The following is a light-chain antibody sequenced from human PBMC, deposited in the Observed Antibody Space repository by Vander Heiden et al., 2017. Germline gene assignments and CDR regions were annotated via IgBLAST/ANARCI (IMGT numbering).Light chain of an antibody. Sequence: DIQMTQSPSSLSASVGDRVTITCRASQGIRNDLDWYQQKPGKAPKRLIYVASSLQSGVPSRFSGSGSGTEFTLTISSLQPEDFATYYCRQRNCYPLTFGGGTKVEIK. V-gene: IGKV1-17*01. CDR3: RQRNCYPLT. CDR2: VAS. CDR1: QGIRND. J-gene: IGKJ4*01.